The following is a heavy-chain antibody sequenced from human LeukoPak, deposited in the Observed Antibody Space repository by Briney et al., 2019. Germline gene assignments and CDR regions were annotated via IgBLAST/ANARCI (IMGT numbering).Heavy chain of an antibody. J-gene: IGHJ4*02. CDR3: ARERYCSSTSCYTDDY. D-gene: IGHD2-2*02. V-gene: IGHV1-69*04. CDR1: GGTFSSYT. CDR2: IIPILGIA. Sequence: ASVKVSCKASGGTFSSYTIGWVRQAPGQGLEWMGRIIPILGIANYAQKFQGRVTITADKSTCTAYMELSSLRSEDTAVYYCARERYCSSTSCYTDDYWGQGTLVTVSS.